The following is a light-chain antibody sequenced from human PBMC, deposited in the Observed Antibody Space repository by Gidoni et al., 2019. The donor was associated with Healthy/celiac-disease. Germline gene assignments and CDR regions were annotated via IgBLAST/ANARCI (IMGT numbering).Light chain of an antibody. J-gene: IGKJ4*01. CDR2: DAS. Sequence: EIVLTQSPATLSLSPGERATLSCRASQSVSSYLAWYQQTPGQAPRLLIYDASNRATGIPARFSGSGSGTDFTLTISSLEPEDCAVYYCQQRSNTFGGGTKVEIK. CDR3: QQRSNT. V-gene: IGKV3-11*01. CDR1: QSVSSY.